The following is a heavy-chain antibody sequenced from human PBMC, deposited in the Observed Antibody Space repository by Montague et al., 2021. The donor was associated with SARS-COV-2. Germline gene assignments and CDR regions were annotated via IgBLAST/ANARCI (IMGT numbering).Heavy chain of an antibody. J-gene: IGHJ4*02. CDR3: ARGVDNGVIFVVSPRYYFDY. Sequence: SETLSLTCAVYTEAFNGYYWTWIRQPPGKGLEWIGEVSHPGSAKYNPSLKSRVTTSVDTYRKQVSLRLTSVTAADTATYYCARGVDNGVIFVVSPRYYFDYWGQGNMVAVSA. CDR1: TEAFNGYY. CDR2: VSHPGSA. V-gene: IGHV4-34*01. D-gene: IGHD3-9*01.